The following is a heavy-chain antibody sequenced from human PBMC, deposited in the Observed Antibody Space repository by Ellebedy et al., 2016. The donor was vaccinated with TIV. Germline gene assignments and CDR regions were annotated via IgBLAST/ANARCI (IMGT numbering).Heavy chain of an antibody. CDR3: AHRLRHDSSGYYSDAFDI. CDR2: IYWNDDK. V-gene: IGHV2-5*01. Sequence: SGPTLVXPTQTLTLTCTFSGFSLSTSGVGVGWIRQPPGKALEWLALIYWNDDKRYSPSLKSRLTITKDTSKNQVVLTMTNMDPVDTATYYCAHRLRHDSSGYYSDAFDIWGQGTMVTVSS. CDR1: GFSLSTSGVG. D-gene: IGHD3-22*01. J-gene: IGHJ3*02.